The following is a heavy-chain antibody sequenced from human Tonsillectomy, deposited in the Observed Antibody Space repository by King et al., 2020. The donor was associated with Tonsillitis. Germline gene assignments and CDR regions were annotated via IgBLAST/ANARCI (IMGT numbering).Heavy chain of an antibody. D-gene: IGHD1-26*01. V-gene: IGHV4-39*01. J-gene: IGHJ4*02. CDR3: ARSVSGSFDY. Sequence: QLQESGPGVVKPSETLSLTCTVSVCSISISDQYWASIRQPPGNGLELIGYMYYSGTIFYNPSLKSRITISGGTSENRFSLKLCSVTAADTAVYFCARSVSGSFDYWGQGALVTVSS. CDR2: MYYSGTI. CDR1: VCSISISDQY.